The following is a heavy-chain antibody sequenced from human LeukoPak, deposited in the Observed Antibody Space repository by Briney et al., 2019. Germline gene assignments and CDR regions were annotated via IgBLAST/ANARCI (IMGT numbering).Heavy chain of an antibody. D-gene: IGHD3-22*01. V-gene: IGHV4-4*07. CDR3: ARAVTDGYSHFDY. J-gene: IGHJ4*02. CDR2: IYTSGT. CDR1: GDSINSYY. Sequence: SETLSLTCTVSGDSINSYYWSWIRQPAGRGLEWIGRIYTSGTDYNPSLKSRVTMSVDTSKNQFSLKLSSVTAADTAVYYCARAVTDGYSHFDYWGQGTLVTVSS.